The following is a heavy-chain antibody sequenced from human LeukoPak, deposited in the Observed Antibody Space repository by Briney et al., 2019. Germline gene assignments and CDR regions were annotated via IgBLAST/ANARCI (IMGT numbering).Heavy chain of an antibody. CDR2: IDWDDDK. Sequence: SGPALVKPTQTLTLTCTFSGFSLTTNKMCVTWIRQPPGRALEWLARIDWDDDKYYSTSLKTRLIISKDTSKNQVVLTMTDMQPVDTATYYCARSASDYFYFFGMDVWGQGTTVTVSS. V-gene: IGHV2-70*11. CDR1: GFSLTTNKMC. J-gene: IGHJ6*02. CDR3: ARSASDYFYFFGMDV.